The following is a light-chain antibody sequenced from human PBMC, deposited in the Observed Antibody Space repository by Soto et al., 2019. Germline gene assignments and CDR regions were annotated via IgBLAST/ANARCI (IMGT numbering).Light chain of an antibody. CDR3: QSYDSSLFNSV. V-gene: IGLV1-40*01. CDR2: GNS. CDR1: SSNIGAGYD. Sequence: QSVLTQPPSVSGAPGQRVTISCTGSSSNIGAGYDVHWYQHLPGTAPKLLIYGNSNRPSGVPDRFSGSKSGSSASLAITGLQAEYEADYYCQSYDSSLFNSVFVVWTKLTVL. J-gene: IGLJ2*01.